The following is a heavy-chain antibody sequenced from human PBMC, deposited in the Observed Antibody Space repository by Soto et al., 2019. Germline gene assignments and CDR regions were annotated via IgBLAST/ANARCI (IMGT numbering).Heavy chain of an antibody. CDR2: INPNGGGT. V-gene: IGHV1-46*01. CDR1: GYVFTNYF. Sequence: QVQLVQSGAEVKKPGASVKVSCKASGYVFTNYFMHWVRQAPGQGLEWMGIINPNGGGTSYAQKFEGRVTMTRDAATSTVYMDLSSLRSEDTALYFCAREVGSNSWDYYYGMDVWGQGTSVTVSS. D-gene: IGHD6-13*01. J-gene: IGHJ6*02. CDR3: AREVGSNSWDYYYGMDV.